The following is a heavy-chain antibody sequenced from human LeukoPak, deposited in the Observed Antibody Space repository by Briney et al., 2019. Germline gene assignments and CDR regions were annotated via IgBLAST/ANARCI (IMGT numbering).Heavy chain of an antibody. CDR2: IIPILGIA. Sequence: GASVKVSCKASGGTFSSYAISWVRQAPGQGLEWMGRIIPILGIANYAQKFQDRVTITADKSTSTAYMELSSLRSEDTAVYYCARAQYGSDAFDIWGQGTMVTVSS. V-gene: IGHV1-69*04. CDR3: ARAQYGSDAFDI. D-gene: IGHD3-10*01. J-gene: IGHJ3*02. CDR1: GGTFSSYA.